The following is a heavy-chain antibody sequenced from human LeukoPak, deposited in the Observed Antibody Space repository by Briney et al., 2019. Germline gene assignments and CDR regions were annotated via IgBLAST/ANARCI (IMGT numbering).Heavy chain of an antibody. D-gene: IGHD2-2*01. CDR2: INADGSTR. CDR3: VVVVEPADSDGFDV. J-gene: IGHJ3*01. Sequence: GGSLRLSCAASGFTFGNSWVHWVRQAPGKGLVWVSLINADGSTRTYADSVKGRFTISRDSAKNTLSLQMNSLTIEDTAVYYCVVVVEPADSDGFDVWGQGTMITVSS. CDR1: GFTFGNSW. V-gene: IGHV3-74*01.